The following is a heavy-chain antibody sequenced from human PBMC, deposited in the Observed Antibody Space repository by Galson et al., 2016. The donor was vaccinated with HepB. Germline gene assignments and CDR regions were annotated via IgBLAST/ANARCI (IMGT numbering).Heavy chain of an antibody. V-gene: IGHV3-15*01. CDR2: VKSNTDGGTT. J-gene: IGHJ6*02. CDR1: GFTFSNAW. D-gene: IGHD5-18*01. CDR3: TTLDTAMVTAPNSYYVLDV. Sequence: SLRLSCAASGFTFSNAWMTWVRRAPGKGLEWVGRVKSNTDGGTTDYAAPVKGRFTISRDDSKNTLYLQMSSLKTEDTAVYYCTTLDTAMVTAPNSYYVLDVWGPGTTVTVSS.